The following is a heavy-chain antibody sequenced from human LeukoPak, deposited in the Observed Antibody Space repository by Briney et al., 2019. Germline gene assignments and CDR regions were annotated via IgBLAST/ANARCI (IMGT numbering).Heavy chain of an antibody. D-gene: IGHD6-13*01. J-gene: IGHJ6*03. CDR3: ARSSGYSSSWYYYYYMDV. CDR1: GGSISSYY. V-gene: IGHV4-59*01. Sequence: SETLSLTCTVSGGSISSYYWSWIRQPPGKGLEWVGYIYYSGSTNYNPSLKSRVTISVDTSKNQFSLKLSSVTAADTAVYYCARSSGYSSSWYYYYYMDVWGKGTTVTISS. CDR2: IYYSGST.